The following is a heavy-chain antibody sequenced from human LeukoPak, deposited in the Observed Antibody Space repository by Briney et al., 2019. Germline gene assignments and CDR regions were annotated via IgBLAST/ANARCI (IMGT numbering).Heavy chain of an antibody. CDR3: ARDFKDRLFAPYWFYYYYGMDV. J-gene: IGHJ6*02. D-gene: IGHD2-8*02. CDR1: GFTFSSYW. Sequence: GGSLRLSCAASGFTFSSYWMHWVRQAPGKGLEWVSSISSSSSYIYYADSVKGRFTISRDNAKNSLYLQMNSLRAEDTAVYYCARDFKDRLFAPYWFYYYYGMDVWGQGTTVTVSS. V-gene: IGHV3-21*01. CDR2: ISSSSSYI.